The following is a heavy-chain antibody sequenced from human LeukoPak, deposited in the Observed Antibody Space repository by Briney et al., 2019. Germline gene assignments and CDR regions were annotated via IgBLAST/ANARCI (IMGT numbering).Heavy chain of an antibody. CDR2: ISGSGGST. J-gene: IGHJ4*02. CDR3: AKVDGITIFEVFDY. CDR1: GFTFSSYA. D-gene: IGHD3-3*01. Sequence: GGSLRLSCAASGFTFSSYAMSWVRQAPGKGLEWVSGISGSGGSTYYADPVKGRFTISRDNSKNTLYLQMNSLRAEDTAVYYCAKVDGITIFEVFDYWGQGTLVTVSS. V-gene: IGHV3-23*01.